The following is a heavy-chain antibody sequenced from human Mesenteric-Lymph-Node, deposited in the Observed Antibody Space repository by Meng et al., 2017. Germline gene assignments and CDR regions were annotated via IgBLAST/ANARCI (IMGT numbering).Heavy chain of an antibody. Sequence: GSLRLSCTVSGGSISSSSYYWGWIRQPPGKGLEWIGSIYYSGSTYYNPSLKSRVTISVDTSKNQFSLKLSSVTAADTAVYYCARDTRRSWVFDYWGHG. CDR2: IYYSGST. D-gene: IGHD6-13*01. CDR3: ARDTRRSWVFDY. V-gene: IGHV4-39*07. CDR1: GGSISSSSYY. J-gene: IGHJ4*01.